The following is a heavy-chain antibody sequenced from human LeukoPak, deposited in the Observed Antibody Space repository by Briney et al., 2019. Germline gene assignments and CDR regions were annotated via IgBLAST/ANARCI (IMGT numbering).Heavy chain of an antibody. V-gene: IGHV7-4-1*02. CDR1: GYTLTIYD. CDR2: VNTNTGNP. CDR3: ARESPFDP. Sequence: ASVKVSCKASGYTLTIYDLNWVRQAPGQGLEWMRWVNTNTGNPTYAQGFTGRFVFSLDTSVSTAYLQITSLKAEDTAVYYCARESPFDPWGQGTLVTVSS. J-gene: IGHJ5*02.